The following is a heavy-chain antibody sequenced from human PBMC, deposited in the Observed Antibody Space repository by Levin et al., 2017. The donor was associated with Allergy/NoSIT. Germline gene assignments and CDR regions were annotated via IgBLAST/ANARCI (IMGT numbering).Heavy chain of an antibody. Sequence: SQTLSLTCAVYGGSFSGYYWSWIRQPPGKGLEWIGEINHSGSTNYNPSLKSRVTISVDTSKNQFSLKLSSVTAADTAVYYCARGLGYCSGGSCYSDRRHQMEDPWGQGTLVTVSS. CDR2: INHSGST. V-gene: IGHV4-34*01. D-gene: IGHD2-15*01. J-gene: IGHJ5*02. CDR3: ARGLGYCSGGSCYSDRRHQMEDP. CDR1: GGSFSGYY.